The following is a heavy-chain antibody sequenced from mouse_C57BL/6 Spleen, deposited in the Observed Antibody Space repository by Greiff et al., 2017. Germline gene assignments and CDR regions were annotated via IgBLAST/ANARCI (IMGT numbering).Heavy chain of an antibody. D-gene: IGHD1-1*02. Sequence: EVQLQQSGPELVKPGASVKIPCKASGYTFTDYNMDWVKQSHGKSLEWIGDINPNNGGTIYNQKFKDKATLTVDKSSSTAYMELRSLTSEDTAVYYCARWRGGYWYFDVWGTGTTVTVSS. CDR1: GYTFTDYN. CDR3: ARWRGGYWYFDV. J-gene: IGHJ1*03. CDR2: INPNNGGT. V-gene: IGHV1-18*01.